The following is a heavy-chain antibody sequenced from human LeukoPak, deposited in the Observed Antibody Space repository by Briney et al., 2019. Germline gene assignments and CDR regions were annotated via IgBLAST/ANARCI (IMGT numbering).Heavy chain of an antibody. CDR3: ARIAMGSYYMDV. Sequence: SETLSLTCTVSGGSISSSSYYWGWIRQPPGKGLEWIGSIYHSGSTYYNPSLKSRVTISVDTSKNQFSLKLSSVTAADTAVYYCARIAMGSYYMDVWGKGTTVTVSS. CDR1: GGSISSSSYY. D-gene: IGHD5-18*01. CDR2: IYHSGST. V-gene: IGHV4-39*07. J-gene: IGHJ6*03.